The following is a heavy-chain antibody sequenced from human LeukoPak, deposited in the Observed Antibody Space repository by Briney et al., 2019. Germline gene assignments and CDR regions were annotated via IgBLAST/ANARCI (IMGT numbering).Heavy chain of an antibody. Sequence: KPGGSLRLSCAASGFTFSSYSMNWVRQAPGKGLEWVSSISSSSSYIYYADSVKGRFTISRDNAKNSLYLQMNSLRAEDTAVYYCARASLNYGDYGYWGQGTLVTVSS. J-gene: IGHJ4*02. CDR2: ISSSSSYI. V-gene: IGHV3-21*01. D-gene: IGHD4-17*01. CDR3: ARASLNYGDYGY. CDR1: GFTFSSYS.